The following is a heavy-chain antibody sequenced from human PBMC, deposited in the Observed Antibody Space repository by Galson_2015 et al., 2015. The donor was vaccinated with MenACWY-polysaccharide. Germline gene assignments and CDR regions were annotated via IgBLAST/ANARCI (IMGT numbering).Heavy chain of an antibody. D-gene: IGHD2-21*01. CDR1: GYKFSSYD. V-gene: IGHV1-8*01. J-gene: IGHJ4*02. CDR2: MNPNSGNT. Sequence: SVKVSCKASGYKFSSYDINWVRQASGQGLEWMGWMNPNSGNTGYAQKFQGRVAMTRDTATSTAYMELKMLRCDDTAVYYCTRIIARKHTFVDSWGQGTLVTVSS. CDR3: TRIIARKHTFVDS.